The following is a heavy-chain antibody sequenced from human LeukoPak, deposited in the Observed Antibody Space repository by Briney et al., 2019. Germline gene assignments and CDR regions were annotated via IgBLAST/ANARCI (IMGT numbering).Heavy chain of an antibody. CDR2: INPNSGGT. CDR3: ARERHCSSTSCYTRGFDP. D-gene: IGHD2-2*02. J-gene: IGHJ5*02. Sequence: GASVKVSCKASGYTFTGYYMHWVRQAPGQGLEWMGWINPNSGGTNYAQKFQGRVTMTRDTSISTAYMELSRLRSDDTAVYYCARERHCSSTSCYTRGFDPWGQGTLVTVSS. V-gene: IGHV1-2*02. CDR1: GYTFTGYY.